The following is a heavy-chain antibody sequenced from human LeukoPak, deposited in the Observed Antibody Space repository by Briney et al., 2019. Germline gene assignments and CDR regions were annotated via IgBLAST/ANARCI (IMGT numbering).Heavy chain of an antibody. CDR3: ARAWQQLVFDY. Sequence: SETLSLTCTVSGGSISSHYWSWIRQPPGKGLEWIGYIYYSGSTNYNPSLKSRVTISVDTSKNQFSLKLSSVTAADTAVYYCARAWQQLVFDYWGQGTLVTVSS. V-gene: IGHV4-59*11. J-gene: IGHJ4*02. CDR1: GGSISSHY. CDR2: IYYSGST. D-gene: IGHD6-13*01.